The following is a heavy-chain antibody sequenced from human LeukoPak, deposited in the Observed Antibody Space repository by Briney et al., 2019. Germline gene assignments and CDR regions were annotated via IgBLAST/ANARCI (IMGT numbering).Heavy chain of an antibody. CDR1: GGSISSGGYY. CDR3: ARRPRSYSSSWIDY. J-gene: IGHJ4*02. CDR2: IYYSGST. Sequence: PSQTLSLTCTVSGGSISSGGYYWSWIRQHPGKGLEWIGYIYYSGSTYYNPSLKSRVTISVDTSKNQFSLKLSSVTAADTAVYYRARRPRSYSSSWIDYWGQGTLVTVSS. D-gene: IGHD6-13*01. V-gene: IGHV4-31*03.